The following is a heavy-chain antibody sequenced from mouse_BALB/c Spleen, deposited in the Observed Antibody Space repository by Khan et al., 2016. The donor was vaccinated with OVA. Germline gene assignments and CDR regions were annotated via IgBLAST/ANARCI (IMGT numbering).Heavy chain of an antibody. CDR2: IWGGGGT. Sequence: QVQLKESGPGLVAPSQSLSITCTVSGFSLSRYNIHWVRQPPGKGLEWLGMIWGGGGTDYNSTLKSRLSISKDNSKSQVFLKMNSLQTDDTAMYYCDIAYYRYDGYYAMDYWCQGTSVTVSS. CDR1: GFSLSRYN. V-gene: IGHV2-6-4*01. J-gene: IGHJ4*01. D-gene: IGHD2-14*01. CDR3: DIAYYRYDGYYAMDY.